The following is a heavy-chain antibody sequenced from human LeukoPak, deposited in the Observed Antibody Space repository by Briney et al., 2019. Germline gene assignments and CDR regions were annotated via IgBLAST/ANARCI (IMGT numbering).Heavy chain of an antibody. Sequence: ASVKVSCKASGYSFTNHETHWVRQAPGQRLEWMGCINPDNGNTKYSQEFQGRVTITRDTSASTAYMELRSLRSDDTAVYYCASARYSGSPFDYWGQGTLVTVSS. D-gene: IGHD1-26*01. J-gene: IGHJ4*02. CDR2: INPDNGNT. CDR1: GYSFTNHE. CDR3: ASARYSGSPFDY. V-gene: IGHV1-3*01.